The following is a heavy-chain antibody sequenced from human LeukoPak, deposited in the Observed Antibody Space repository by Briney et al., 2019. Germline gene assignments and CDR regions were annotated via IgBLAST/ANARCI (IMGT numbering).Heavy chain of an antibody. CDR2: IYSGDST. CDR3: ARDGRWLQLAPDAFDI. J-gene: IGHJ3*02. Sequence: GGSLRLSCAASGFTFSSIAMTWVRQAPGKGLEWASLIYSGDSTYYADSVKGRFTMSRDNSKNTLYLQMNSLRVEDTAVYYCARDGRWLQLAPDAFDIWGQGTMVTVSS. D-gene: IGHD5-24*01. V-gene: IGHV3-66*01. CDR1: GFTFSSIA.